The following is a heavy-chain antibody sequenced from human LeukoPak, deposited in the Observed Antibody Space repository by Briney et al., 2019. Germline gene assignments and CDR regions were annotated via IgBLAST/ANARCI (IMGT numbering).Heavy chain of an antibody. Sequence: GGSLRLSCAASGFTFSSYWMHWVRHAPGKGLVWVSRINSYGSSTTYADSVKGRFTISRDNAKNTLYLQMNSLRAEDTAVYYCARGDTQGDYWGQGTLVTVSS. CDR2: INSYGSST. J-gene: IGHJ4*02. V-gene: IGHV3-74*01. CDR3: ARGDTQGDY. CDR1: GFTFSSYW. D-gene: IGHD5-18*01.